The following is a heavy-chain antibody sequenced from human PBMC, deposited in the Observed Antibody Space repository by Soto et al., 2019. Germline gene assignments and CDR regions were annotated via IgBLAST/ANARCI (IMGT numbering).Heavy chain of an antibody. D-gene: IGHD6-13*01. CDR2: ISSSSDYI. CDR1: GFTFTSYT. V-gene: IGHV3-21*06. CDR3: ARARVYATGPLDF. Sequence: GWSLRLSCAASGFTFTSYTMNWVRQAPGKGLEWVSSISSSSDYIYYADSMKGRVTISRDNAKNSLFLDMNSLTGEDTAVYYCARARVYATGPLDFWGQGTLVTVSS. J-gene: IGHJ4*02.